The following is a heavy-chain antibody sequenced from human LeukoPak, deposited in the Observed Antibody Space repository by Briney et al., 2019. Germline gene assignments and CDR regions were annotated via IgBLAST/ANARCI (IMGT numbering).Heavy chain of an antibody. J-gene: IGHJ4*02. D-gene: IGHD3/OR15-3a*01. CDR1: GFTFSNYW. CDR2: IKQDGSEK. CDR3: ARGLDFWNT. Sequence: GGSLRLSCAVSGFTFSNYWMSWVRQAPGKGREWVANIKQDGSEKYYVDSVKGRFTISRDNAKNSLYLQMNSLRAEDTAVYYCARGLDFWNTWGQGTLVTVSS. V-gene: IGHV3-7*01.